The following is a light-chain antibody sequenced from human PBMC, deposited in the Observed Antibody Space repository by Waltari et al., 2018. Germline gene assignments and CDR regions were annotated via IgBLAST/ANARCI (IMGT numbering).Light chain of an antibody. CDR3: AAWDNSLSSVF. V-gene: IGLV1-47*02. J-gene: IGLJ2*01. CDR2: YTN. Sequence: QSVLTQPPSASGAPGQSVSISCSGSSSNIGSNYVYWYQQVPGTAPKLLISYTNQRPSGVPDRISGSKSGTSASLAITGLRSEDEADYYCAAWDNSLSSVFFGGGTRLTVL. CDR1: SSNIGSNY.